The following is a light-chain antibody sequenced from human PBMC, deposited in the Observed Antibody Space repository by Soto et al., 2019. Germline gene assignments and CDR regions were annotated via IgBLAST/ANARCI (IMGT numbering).Light chain of an antibody. V-gene: IGKV3-20*01. J-gene: IGKJ1*01. CDR1: QSVSSSY. CDR3: HQYGSSPWT. Sequence: EIVLTQSPGTLSLSPGERATLSCRASQSVSSSYLAWYQQKPGQAPRLLIYGASSRATDIPDRFSGSGSGTDFTLTISRLEPEDFAVYYCHQYGSSPWTFGQGTKVEI. CDR2: GAS.